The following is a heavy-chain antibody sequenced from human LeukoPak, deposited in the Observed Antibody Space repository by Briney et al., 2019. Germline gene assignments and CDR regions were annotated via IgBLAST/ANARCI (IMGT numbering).Heavy chain of an antibody. Sequence: SETLSLTCTVSGGSISSYYWSWIRQPPGKGLEWIGYIYYSGSTNYNPSLKSRVTISVDTSKNQFSLKLGSVTAADTAVYYCARDIVVVPAAIRSRQYYYYMDVWGKGTTVTVSS. D-gene: IGHD2-2*01. CDR3: ARDIVVVPAAIRSRQYYYYMDV. V-gene: IGHV4-59*12. CDR2: IYYSGST. CDR1: GGSISSYY. J-gene: IGHJ6*03.